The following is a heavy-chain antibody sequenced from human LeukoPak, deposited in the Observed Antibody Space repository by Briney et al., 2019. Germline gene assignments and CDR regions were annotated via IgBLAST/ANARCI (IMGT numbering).Heavy chain of an antibody. CDR3: ARRDGYNFFHY. CDR1: GGSISSYY. CDR2: IYYSGST. D-gene: IGHD5-24*01. J-gene: IGHJ4*02. Sequence: SETLSVTCTVSGGSISSYYWSWIRQPPGKGLEWIGYIYYSGSTNYNPSLKSRVTISVDTSKNQFSLKLSSVTAADTAVYYCARRDGYNFFHYWGQGTLVTVSS. V-gene: IGHV4-59*08.